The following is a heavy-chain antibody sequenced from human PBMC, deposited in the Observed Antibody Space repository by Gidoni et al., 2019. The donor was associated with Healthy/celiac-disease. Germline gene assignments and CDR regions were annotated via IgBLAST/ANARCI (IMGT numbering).Heavy chain of an antibody. V-gene: IGHV4-30-2*01. CDR2: IYHSGST. J-gene: IGHJ2*01. D-gene: IGHD2-15*01. Sequence: QLQLQESGSGLVKPSQTLSLTCAVSGGSISSGGYSWSWIRQPPGKGLEWIGYIYHSGSTYYNPSLKSRVTISVDRSKNQFSLKLSSVTAADTAVYYCARGRRGYCSGGSCYSGWYFDLWGRGTLVTVSS. CDR1: GGSISSGGYS. CDR3: ARGRRGYCSGGSCYSGWYFDL.